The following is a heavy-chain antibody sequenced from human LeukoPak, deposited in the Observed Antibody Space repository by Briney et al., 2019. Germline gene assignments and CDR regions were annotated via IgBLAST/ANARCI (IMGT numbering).Heavy chain of an antibody. CDR1: GDSITTYY. CDR3: ARGVLHDSSGYPFDY. Sequence: SETLSLTCTVSGDSITTYYWSWIRQPPGKGLQWIGYIYNNGNTNYNPSLKSRVTISVDTSKNQFSLNLSSVTAADTAVYYCARGVLHDSSGYPFDYWGRGTLVSVSS. V-gene: IGHV4-4*09. D-gene: IGHD3-22*01. CDR2: IYNNGNT. J-gene: IGHJ4*02.